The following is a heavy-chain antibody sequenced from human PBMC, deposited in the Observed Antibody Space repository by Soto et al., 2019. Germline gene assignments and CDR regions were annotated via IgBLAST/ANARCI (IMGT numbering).Heavy chain of an antibody. D-gene: IGHD2-21*02. CDR3: ARDWRICGGDCSPYYFDY. CDR2: INPYNGDT. J-gene: IGHJ4*02. Sequence: QVQLVQSGADVKKPGASVKVSCKASGYGFNTYGISWVRQAPGQGLEWMGWINPYNGDTKYAQKFQGRVTMATDTSTTTAYMELRSLTSDDTAVYYCARDWRICGGDCSPYYFDYWGQGALVTVSS. CDR1: GYGFNTYG. V-gene: IGHV1-18*01.